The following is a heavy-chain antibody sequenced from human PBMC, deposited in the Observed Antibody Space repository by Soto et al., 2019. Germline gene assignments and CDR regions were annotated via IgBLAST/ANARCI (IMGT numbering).Heavy chain of an antibody. D-gene: IGHD2-21*02. V-gene: IGHV4-59*11. CDR1: GNSILRRY. J-gene: IGHJ6*02. CDR2: MYNTGST. Sequence: AEILYLTSPDYGNSILRRYRSWIRQTPRNGLVLIGYMYNTGSTVYNPSFKSRVTISVDTSKNQFSLKLNSVTAADTAVYYCARDLWGYCGTDCSPLDVWGQATTVTVSS. CDR3: ARDLWGYCGTDCSPLDV.